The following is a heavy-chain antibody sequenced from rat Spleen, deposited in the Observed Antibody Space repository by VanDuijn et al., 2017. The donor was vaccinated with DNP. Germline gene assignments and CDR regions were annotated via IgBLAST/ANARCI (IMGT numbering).Heavy chain of an antibody. J-gene: IGHJ2*01. Sequence: EVQLVESGGGLVQPGRSLKLSCVASGITFSRYWMFWIRQAPGKGLEWIASITSSGGSTYYPDSVKGRFTISRDNAENTVYLQMNSLRSEDTATYCCAKADGGPGGQGVMVTVSS. CDR2: ITSSGGST. D-gene: IGHD1-11*01. CDR1: GITFSRYW. CDR3: AKADGGP. V-gene: IGHV5-58*01.